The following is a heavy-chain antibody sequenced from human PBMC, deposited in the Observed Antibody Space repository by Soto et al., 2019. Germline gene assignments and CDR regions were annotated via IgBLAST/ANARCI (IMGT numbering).Heavy chain of an antibody. D-gene: IGHD6-13*01. CDR3: ARGNRIAAADRMGYYFDY. J-gene: IGHJ4*02. Sequence: ESGGGLVQPGGSLRLSCAASGFTFSSYSMNWVRQAPGKGLEWVSYISSSSSTIYYADSVKGRFTISRDNAKNSLYLQMNSLRDEDTAVYYCARGNRIAAADRMGYYFDYWGQGTLVTVSS. V-gene: IGHV3-48*02. CDR2: ISSSSSTI. CDR1: GFTFSSYS.